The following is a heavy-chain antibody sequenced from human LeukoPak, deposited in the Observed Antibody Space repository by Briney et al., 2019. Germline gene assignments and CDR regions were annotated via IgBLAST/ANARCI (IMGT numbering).Heavy chain of an antibody. D-gene: IGHD6-13*01. CDR1: GGSFSGYY. V-gene: IGHV4-34*01. CDR2: INRSGST. CDR3: ARVVAAAGGWFNWFDP. Sequence: SETLSLTCAVYGGSFSGYYWSWIRQPPGKGLEWIGEINRSGSTNYNPSLKSRVTISVDTSKNQFSLKLSSVTAADTAVYYCARVVAAAGGWFNWFDPWGQGTLVTVSS. J-gene: IGHJ5*02.